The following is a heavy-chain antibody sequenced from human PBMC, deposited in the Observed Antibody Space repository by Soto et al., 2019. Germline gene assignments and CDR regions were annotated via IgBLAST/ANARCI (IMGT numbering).Heavy chain of an antibody. J-gene: IGHJ4*02. D-gene: IGHD6-13*01. Sequence: QVQLRESGPGLVKPSQTLSLTCTVSGGSINSGGYYWNWIRQHPGKGLECIGYMYYSGSTYYNPFLRSRFIISADTYENHFSLKLSSVTAADTAVYFCARGYRQSGYSSSWVFDYWGQGTLVNVSS. CDR1: GGSINSGGYY. CDR3: ARGYRQSGYSSSWVFDY. V-gene: IGHV4-31*03. CDR2: MYYSGST.